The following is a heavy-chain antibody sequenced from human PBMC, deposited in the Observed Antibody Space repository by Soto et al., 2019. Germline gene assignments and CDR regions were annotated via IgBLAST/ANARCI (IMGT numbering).Heavy chain of an antibody. Sequence: EVQLVETGGGLIQPGGSLRLSCAASGFTVSNNYMSWVRQAPGKGLEWVSVIYSGGNIYYADSVKGRFTISRDNSKNTLYLQMNSLRADDTAVYYCARASGRTYGMDVWGQGTTVTVSS. CDR3: ARASGRTYGMDV. CDR1: GFTVSNNY. D-gene: IGHD2-15*01. CDR2: IYSGGNI. J-gene: IGHJ6*02. V-gene: IGHV3-53*02.